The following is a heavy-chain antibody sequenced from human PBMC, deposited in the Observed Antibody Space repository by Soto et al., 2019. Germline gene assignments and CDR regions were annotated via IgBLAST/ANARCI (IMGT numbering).Heavy chain of an antibody. CDR3: AKKVPGSNPLDS. D-gene: IGHD1-1*01. J-gene: IGHJ4*02. V-gene: IGHV3-30*18. CDR1: GCTFSSYG. Sequence: PGGSLRLSCAASGCTFSSYGMHWVRQAPGKGLEWVAGIFCEGANTYYADSVRGRFTISRDNSKNTLYLQMNSLRVEDTAVYYCAKKVPGSNPLDSWGQGALVTVSS. CDR2: IFCEGANT.